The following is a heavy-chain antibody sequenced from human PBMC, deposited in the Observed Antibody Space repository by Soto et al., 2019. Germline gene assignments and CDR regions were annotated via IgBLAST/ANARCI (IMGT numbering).Heavy chain of an antibody. CDR1: GGSVSGGSYY. J-gene: IGHJ4*02. V-gene: IGHV4-61*01. CDR2: MYYNGST. Sequence: NPSETLSLTCTVSGGSVSGGSYYWSWIRQPPGKGLEWIGYMYYNGSTKYNPSLKSRVTILVDTSKNQFSLNLSSVTAADTAVYYCARGSQQVRYCSGGTCNPYFDYWGQGTLVTVSS. D-gene: IGHD2-15*01. CDR3: ARGSQQVRYCSGGTCNPYFDY.